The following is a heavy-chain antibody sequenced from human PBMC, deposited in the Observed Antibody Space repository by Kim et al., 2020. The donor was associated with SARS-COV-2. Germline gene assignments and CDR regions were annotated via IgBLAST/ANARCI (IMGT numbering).Heavy chain of an antibody. CDR2: IWYDGSNK. J-gene: IGHJ4*02. D-gene: IGHD3-22*01. Sequence: GGSLRLSCAASGFTFSIYGMHWVRQAPGKGLEWVSVIWYDGSNKYYADSVKGRFTISRDNSKNTLYLQMNSLRAEDTAVYYCARGSNRESTGDYYYYFDYWGQGTLVTVSS. CDR3: ARGSNRESTGDYYYYFDY. CDR1: GFTFSIYG. V-gene: IGHV3-33*01.